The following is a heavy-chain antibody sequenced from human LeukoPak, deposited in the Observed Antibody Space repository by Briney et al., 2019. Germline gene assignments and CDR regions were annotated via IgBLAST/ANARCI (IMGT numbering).Heavy chain of an antibody. CDR3: ARETPRRGETRDGYR. CDR2: IKQDGSEK. Sequence: GGSLRLSCAASGFTFSSYWMSWVRQAPGKGLEWVANIKQDGSEKYYVDSVKGRFTISRDNAKNSLYLQMNSLRAEDTAVYYCARETPRRGETRDGYRWGQGTLVTVSS. J-gene: IGHJ4*02. CDR1: GFTFSSYW. V-gene: IGHV3-7*01. D-gene: IGHD5-24*01.